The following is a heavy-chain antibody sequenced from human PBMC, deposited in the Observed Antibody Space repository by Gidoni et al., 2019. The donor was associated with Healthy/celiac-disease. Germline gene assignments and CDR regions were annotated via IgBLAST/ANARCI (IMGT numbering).Heavy chain of an antibody. CDR2: ISGSGGST. V-gene: IGHV3-23*01. CDR1: GFTFSSYA. D-gene: IGHD3-10*01. Sequence: EVQLLESGGGLVQPGGSLRLSCAASGFTFSSYAMSWVRQAPGKGLEWVSAISGSGGSTYYADSVKGRFTISRDNSKNTLYLQMNSLRAEDTAVYYCAKPLGFGELLEVVFDYWGQGTLVTVSS. CDR3: AKPLGFGELLEVVFDY. J-gene: IGHJ4*02.